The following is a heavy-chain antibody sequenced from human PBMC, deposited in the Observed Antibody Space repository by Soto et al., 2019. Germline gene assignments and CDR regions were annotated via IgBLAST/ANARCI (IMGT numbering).Heavy chain of an antibody. J-gene: IGHJ4*02. CDR2: IYWDDSK. V-gene: IGHV2-5*02. D-gene: IGHD1-26*01. Sequence: QITLKESGPPLVKPTQTLTLTRTFSGFSLTTDRVGVGWIRQPPGEALEWLAVIYWDDSKTYRPSLESRLTITKDTSKNQVALTMTNMASLATATYFCAHAYGGRSLYWGQGTLATVSS. CDR1: GFSLTTDRVG. CDR3: AHAYGGRSLY.